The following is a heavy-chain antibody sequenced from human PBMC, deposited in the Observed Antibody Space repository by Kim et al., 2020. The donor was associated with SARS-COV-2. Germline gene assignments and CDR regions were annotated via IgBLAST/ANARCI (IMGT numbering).Heavy chain of an antibody. CDR1: GFTFSSFW. CDR2: INSDGSST. J-gene: IGHJ4*02. CDR3: ARPTRVYGDFY. V-gene: IGHV3-74*01. D-gene: IGHD4-17*01. Sequence: GGSLRLSCAASGFTFSSFWMHWVRQAPGKGLVWVSRINSDGSSTNYADSVKGRFTISRDNAKNTLYLEMNSLRAEDTAVYYCARPTRVYGDFYWGQGTLVTVSS.